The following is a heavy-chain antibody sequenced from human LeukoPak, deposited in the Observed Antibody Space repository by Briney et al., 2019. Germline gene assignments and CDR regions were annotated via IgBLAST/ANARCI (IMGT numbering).Heavy chain of an antibody. D-gene: IGHD2-15*01. V-gene: IGHV3-21*04. CDR2: ISRSSSYI. J-gene: IGHJ4*02. CDR3: AKRKFPSKNFCSGGSCYGPPDF. Sequence: GGSLRLSCAASGFTFNTYTMNWVRQAPGKGLEWVSSISRSSSYIYYADSVKGRFTISRDNAKNTLYLQMNSLRAEDTAVYYCAKRKFPSKNFCSGGSCYGPPDFWGLGTLVTVSS. CDR1: GFTFNTYT.